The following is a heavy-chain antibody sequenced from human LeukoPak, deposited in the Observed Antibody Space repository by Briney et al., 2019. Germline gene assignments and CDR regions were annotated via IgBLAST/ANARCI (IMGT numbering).Heavy chain of an antibody. Sequence: GGSLRLSCAASGFTLSSYAMSWVRQAPGKGLEWVSATSSSDAGTYYAESVRGRFTISRDNAKNSLYLQMNSLRAEDTAVYYCAELGITMIGGVWGKGTTVTISS. D-gene: IGHD3-10*02. CDR1: GFTLSSYA. J-gene: IGHJ6*04. V-gene: IGHV3-23*01. CDR2: TSSSDAGT. CDR3: AELGITMIGGV.